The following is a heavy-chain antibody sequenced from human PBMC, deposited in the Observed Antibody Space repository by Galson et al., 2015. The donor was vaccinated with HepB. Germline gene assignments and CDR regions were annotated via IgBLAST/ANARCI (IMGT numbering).Heavy chain of an antibody. CDR2: ISSSSSYT. D-gene: IGHD3-22*01. Sequence: SLRLSCAASGFTFSDYYMSWIRQAPGKGLEWVSYISSSSSYTNYADSVKGRFTISRDNAKNSLYLQMNSLRAEDTAVYYCARESSYYDSSGYPDYWGQGTLVTVSS. J-gene: IGHJ4*02. V-gene: IGHV3-11*05. CDR1: GFTFSDYY. CDR3: ARESSYYDSSGYPDY.